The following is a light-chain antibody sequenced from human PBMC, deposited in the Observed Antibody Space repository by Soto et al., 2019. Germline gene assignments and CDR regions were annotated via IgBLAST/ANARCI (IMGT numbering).Light chain of an antibody. CDR3: AAWDDSLRGLE. J-gene: IGLJ2*01. Sequence: QPVLTQPPSASGTPGQMVTISCSGSSSNIGSNTVNWYQQLPGMAPKLLIYNNSQRPLGVPDRFSGSKSGTSASLAISGLQSEDEADYYCAAWDDSLRGLEFGGGTKLTVL. V-gene: IGLV1-44*01. CDR2: NNS. CDR1: SSNIGSNT.